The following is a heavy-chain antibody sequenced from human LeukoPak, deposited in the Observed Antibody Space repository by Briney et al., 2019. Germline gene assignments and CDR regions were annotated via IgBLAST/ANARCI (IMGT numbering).Heavy chain of an antibody. CDR2: INHSGST. D-gene: IGHD4-17*01. J-gene: IGHJ4*02. CDR3: ARALPISFGDYPYYFDY. CDR1: GGSFSGYY. Sequence: SETLSLTCAVYGGSFSGYYWSWIRQPPGKGLEWIGEINHSGSTNYNPSLKSRVTISVDTSKNQFSLKLSSVTAADTAVYYCARALPISFGDYPYYFDYWGQGTLVTVSS. V-gene: IGHV4-34*01.